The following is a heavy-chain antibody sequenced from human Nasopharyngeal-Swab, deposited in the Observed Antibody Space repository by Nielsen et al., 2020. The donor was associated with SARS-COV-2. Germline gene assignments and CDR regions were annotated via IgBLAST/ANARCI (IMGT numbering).Heavy chain of an antibody. J-gene: IGHJ3*02. CDR3: ARDGGQWAFDI. CDR1: GGSISSYY. D-gene: IGHD6-19*01. Sequence: SETLSLTCTVSGGSISSYYWSWIRQSPGKGLEWIGYIYYSGSTTYNPSLKSRVTISVDTSKNQFSLKLSSVTAADTAVYYCARDGGQWAFDIWGQGTMVTVSS. CDR2: IYYSGST. V-gene: IGHV4-59*13.